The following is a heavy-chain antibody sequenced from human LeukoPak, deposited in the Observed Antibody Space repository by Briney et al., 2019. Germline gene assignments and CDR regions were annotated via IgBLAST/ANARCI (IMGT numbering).Heavy chain of an antibody. J-gene: IGHJ3*02. Sequence: ASVKVSCKSSGYTSTSYGIIWVRQAPGQGLEWMGWISAYNGNTNYVQKLQGRVTMTTDTSTSTAYMELRSLRSDGTAVYYCARVGYDSSGRHRYAFDIWGQGTMVTVSS. CDR1: GYTSTSYG. CDR3: ARVGYDSSGRHRYAFDI. D-gene: IGHD3-22*01. CDR2: ISAYNGNT. V-gene: IGHV1-18*01.